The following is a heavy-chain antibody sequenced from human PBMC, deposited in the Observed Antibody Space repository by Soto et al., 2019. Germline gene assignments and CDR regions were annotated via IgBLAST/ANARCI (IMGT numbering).Heavy chain of an antibody. J-gene: IGHJ4*02. CDR1: GFTFGDYA. Sequence: GGSLRLSCTASGFTFGDYAMSWVRQAPGKGLEWVGFIRSKAYGGTTEYAASVKGRFTISRDDSKSIAYLQMNSLKTEDTAVYYCTRGQDFPYYFDYWGQGTLVTVS. CDR2: IRSKAYGGTT. V-gene: IGHV3-49*04. D-gene: IGHD3-3*01. CDR3: TRGQDFPYYFDY.